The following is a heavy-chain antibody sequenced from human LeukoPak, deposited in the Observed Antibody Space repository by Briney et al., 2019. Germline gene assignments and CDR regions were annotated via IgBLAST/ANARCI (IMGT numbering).Heavy chain of an antibody. CDR3: ARNVVGVTGAY. CDR2: IYHSGNT. V-gene: IGHV4-38-2*02. D-gene: IGHD1-26*01. CDR1: GYSITSGYY. J-gene: IGHJ4*02. Sequence: SETLSLTCTVSGYSITSGYYWGWIRQPPGKGLERIGSIYHSGNTYYNPSLKSRVTISVDTSKNQFSLKLSSVTAADTAVYYCARNVVGVTGAYWGQGTLVTVSS.